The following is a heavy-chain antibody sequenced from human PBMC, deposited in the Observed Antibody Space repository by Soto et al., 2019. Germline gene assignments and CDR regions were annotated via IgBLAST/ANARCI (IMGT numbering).Heavy chain of an antibody. J-gene: IGHJ4*02. CDR1: GGSISSYY. CDR3: ARSHGLRFLEWLPSY. V-gene: IGHV4-59*12. Sequence: NPSETLSLTCAVSGGSISSYYWSWIRQPPGKGLEWIGYIYYSGSTNYNPSLKSRVTISVDTSKNQFSLKLSSVTAADTAVYYCARSHGLRFLEWLPSYWGQGTLVTVSS. CDR2: IYYSGST. D-gene: IGHD3-3*01.